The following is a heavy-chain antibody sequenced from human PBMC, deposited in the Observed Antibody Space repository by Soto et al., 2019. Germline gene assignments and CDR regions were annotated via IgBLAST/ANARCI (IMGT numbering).Heavy chain of an antibody. D-gene: IGHD6-13*01. V-gene: IGHV3-23*01. CDR1: GFTFSAFA. CDR2: ISGSGGST. J-gene: IGHJ4*02. CDR3: AKVSIAAATYDY. Sequence: EVQLLESGGGLVPPGGPLRLSCAASGFTFSAFARAWVAQPPGKGLEWVSAISGSGGSTYYEDAVKGRFTISRDNSKNTLYLQMHSLRAEDTAVYYCAKVSIAAATYDYWGQGTLVTVSS.